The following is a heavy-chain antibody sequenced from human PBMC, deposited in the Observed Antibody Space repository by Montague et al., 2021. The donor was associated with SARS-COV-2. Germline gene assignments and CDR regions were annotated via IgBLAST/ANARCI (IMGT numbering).Heavy chain of an antibody. Sequence: FLRLSCAASGFTFSSYAMSWVRQAPGKGLEWVSAISGSGGSTYYADSVKGRFTISRDNSKNTLYLQMNSLRVEDTAVYYCARARGALKIGSYLDEYWGQGTLVTVSS. J-gene: IGHJ4*02. CDR1: GFTFSSYA. V-gene: IGHV3-23*01. CDR2: ISGSGGST. D-gene: IGHD1-26*01. CDR3: ARARGALKIGSYLDEY.